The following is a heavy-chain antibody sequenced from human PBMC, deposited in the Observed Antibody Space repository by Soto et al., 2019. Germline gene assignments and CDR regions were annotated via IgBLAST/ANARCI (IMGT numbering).Heavy chain of an antibody. CDR2: INAGNGNT. CDR3: ARDRPRIEYYYDSSGSDAFDI. V-gene: IGHV1-3*01. CDR1: GYTFTSYA. Sequence: ASVKVSCKASGYTFTSYAMHWARQAPGQRLEWMGWINAGNGNTKYSQKFQGRVTITRDTSASTAYMELSSLRSEDTAVYYCARDRPRIEYYYDSSGSDAFDIWGQGTMVTVSS. D-gene: IGHD3-22*01. J-gene: IGHJ3*02.